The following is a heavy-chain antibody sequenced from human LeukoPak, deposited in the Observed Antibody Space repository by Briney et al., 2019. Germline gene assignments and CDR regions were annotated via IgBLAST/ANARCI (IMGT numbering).Heavy chain of an antibody. D-gene: IGHD3-10*01. CDR1: GGSISSSSYY. CDR3: ARILWFGELFDYYYYYYVDV. CDR2: IYYSGST. J-gene: IGHJ6*03. V-gene: IGHV4-39*01. Sequence: SETLSLTCTVSGGSISSSSYYWGWIRQPPGKGLEWIGSIYYSGSTYYNPSLKSRVTISVGTSKNRFSLKLSSVTAADTAVYYCARILWFGELFDYYYYYYVDVWGKGTTVTISS.